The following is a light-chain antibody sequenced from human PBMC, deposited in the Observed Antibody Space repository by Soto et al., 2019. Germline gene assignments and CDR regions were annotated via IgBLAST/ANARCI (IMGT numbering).Light chain of an antibody. CDR2: TNN. CDR3: QSCDKNRPGAGV. J-gene: IGLJ7*01. V-gene: IGLV1-40*01. CDR1: RSNIGAGYD. Sequence: QSVLTQPPSVSGAPGQGVTISCPGTRSNIGAGYDVHWYQQFLGAATNLLFYTNNKRPSGVRDRSSGSNSGTSASLAITGLQAQDEAEYYCQSCDKNRPGAGVFGGGTQLTVL.